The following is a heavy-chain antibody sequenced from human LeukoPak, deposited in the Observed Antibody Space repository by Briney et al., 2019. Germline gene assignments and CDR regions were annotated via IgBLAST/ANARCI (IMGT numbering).Heavy chain of an antibody. Sequence: GGSLRLSCAASGFTFSGSAMHWVRQASGKGLEWVGRIRSKANSYATACAASVKGRFTISRDDSKNTAYLQMNSLKTEDTAVYYCTRHEEWELSQRPFDYWGQGTLVTVSS. CDR2: IRSKANSYAT. J-gene: IGHJ4*02. D-gene: IGHD1-26*01. CDR3: TRHEEWELSQRPFDY. CDR1: GFTFSGSA. V-gene: IGHV3-73*01.